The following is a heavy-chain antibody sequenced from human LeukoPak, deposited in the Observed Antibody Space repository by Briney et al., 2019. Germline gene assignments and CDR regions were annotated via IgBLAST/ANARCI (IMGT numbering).Heavy chain of an antibody. CDR3: ARQPGSGTDYFDY. D-gene: IGHD3-10*01. Sequence: GESLKISCKGSGYNFFSYWIGWVRQMPGKGLEWMGIIYPGDSSTRYSPSFQGQVTISADKSISTVYLQWTSLKASDTAMYFCARQPGSGTDYFDYWGQGTLVTVSP. J-gene: IGHJ4*02. CDR1: GYNFFSYW. CDR2: IYPGDSST. V-gene: IGHV5-51*01.